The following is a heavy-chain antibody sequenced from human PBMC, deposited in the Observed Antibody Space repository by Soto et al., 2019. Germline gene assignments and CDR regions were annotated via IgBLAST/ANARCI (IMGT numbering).Heavy chain of an antibody. Sequence: SVKVSCKASGGTFSSYTISWVRQAPGQGLEWMGRIIPILGIANYAQKFQGRVTITADKSTSTAYMELSSLRSEDTAVYYCARVSWRKDFDYWGQGTLVTVSS. J-gene: IGHJ4*02. CDR1: GGTFSSYT. CDR2: IIPILGIA. CDR3: ARVSWRKDFDY. D-gene: IGHD3-16*02. V-gene: IGHV1-69*02.